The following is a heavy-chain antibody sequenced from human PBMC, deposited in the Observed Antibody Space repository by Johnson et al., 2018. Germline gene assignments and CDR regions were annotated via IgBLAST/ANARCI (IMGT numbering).Heavy chain of an antibody. J-gene: IGHJ6*03. CDR2: ISWNSGTL. CDR1: GFTFSSYA. Sequence: VQLVESGGGVGQXGRSLRLXCAASGFTFSSYAMHWVRQAPGKGLEWVSGISWNSGTLAYADSVRGRFTISRDNAKNSLYLQMNSLRAEDTALYYCAKDKVTGGTYSEPRGGYYYYYYMDVWGKGTTVTVSS. D-gene: IGHD1-26*01. CDR3: AKDKVTGGTYSEPRGGYYYYYYMDV. V-gene: IGHV3-9*01.